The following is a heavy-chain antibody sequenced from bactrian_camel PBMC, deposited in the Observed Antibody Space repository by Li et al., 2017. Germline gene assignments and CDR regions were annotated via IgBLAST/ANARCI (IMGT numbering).Heavy chain of an antibody. CDR3: AKFFHSHGAVGVVDFGL. CDR1: GYTYNRNC. CDR2: IATGSGNT. D-gene: IGHD3*01. V-gene: IGHV3S1*01. Sequence: HVQLVESGGGSVQAGGSLRLSCAASGYTYNRNCMAWFRQAPGKEREGVARIATGSGNTYYADFAKGRFTLSRDNTANIVYLQMNLLGSEDTALYYCAKFFHSHGAVGVVDFGLWGQGTQVTVS. J-gene: IGHJ6*01.